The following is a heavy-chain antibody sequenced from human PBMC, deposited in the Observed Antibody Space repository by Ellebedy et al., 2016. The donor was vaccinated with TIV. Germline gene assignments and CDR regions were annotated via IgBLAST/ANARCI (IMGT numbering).Heavy chain of an antibody. CDR1: GGSFSGYY. D-gene: IGHD5-24*01. J-gene: IGHJ4*02. CDR3: ARLASRDDYNPVEY. Sequence: SQTLSLTCAVYGGSFSGYYWSWIRQPPGKGLEWIGEINHSGSTNYNPSLKSRVTISVDTSKNQFSLKLSSVTAADTAVYYCARLASRDDYNPVEYWGQGTLVTVSS. CDR2: INHSGST. V-gene: IGHV4-34*01.